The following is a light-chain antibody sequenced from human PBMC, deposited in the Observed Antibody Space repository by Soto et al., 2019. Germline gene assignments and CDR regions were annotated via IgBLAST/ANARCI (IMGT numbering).Light chain of an antibody. Sequence: IVLTQSPGTLSLSPGEGATLSCRASQNIKKNFLAWYQQRPGQAPRLLIHAASIGATGTPDRFTGSASGSDFTFIISRQQPDDFAVYYCQQYGTSLTFGGRTRVEIK. CDR2: AAS. V-gene: IGKV3-20*01. CDR3: QQYGTSLT. J-gene: IGKJ4*01. CDR1: QNIKKNF.